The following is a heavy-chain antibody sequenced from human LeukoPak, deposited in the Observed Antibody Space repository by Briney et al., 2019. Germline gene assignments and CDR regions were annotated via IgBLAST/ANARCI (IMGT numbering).Heavy chain of an antibody. D-gene: IGHD6-19*01. CDR1: GVSFNGHY. J-gene: IGHJ4*02. Sequence: NTSETLSLTCAVSGVSFNGHYWNWIRQPPGKGLEWVGEINHGGSTHYTPSLKIRVTISVDTSQSQFSLRLSSVTAADTAVYYCARLERRSSGWFGPPRSYYFDYWGQGTLVTVSS. CDR2: INHGGST. V-gene: IGHV4-34*01. CDR3: ARLERRSSGWFGPPRSYYFDY.